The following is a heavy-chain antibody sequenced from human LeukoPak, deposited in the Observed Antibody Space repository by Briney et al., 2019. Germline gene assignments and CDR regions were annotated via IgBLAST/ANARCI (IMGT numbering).Heavy chain of an antibody. V-gene: IGHV4-39*01. Sequence: QSSETLSLTCAVSAGSISSSSYYWGWIRQPPGKVLGWIGSIYYSGSTYYNPSLKSRVTISVDTSKNQFSLKLSSVTAADTAVYYCARGVPGYYFDYWGQGTLVTVSS. CDR2: IYYSGST. D-gene: IGHD2-2*01. J-gene: IGHJ4*02. CDR1: AGSISSSSYY. CDR3: ARGVPGYYFDY.